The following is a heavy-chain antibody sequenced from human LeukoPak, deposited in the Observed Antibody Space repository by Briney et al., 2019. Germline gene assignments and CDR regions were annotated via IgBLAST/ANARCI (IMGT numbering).Heavy chain of an antibody. Sequence: PSETLSLTCTVSGGSISSGGYYWSWIRQHPGKGLEWIGYIYYSGSTYYNPSLKSRVTISVDTSKNQFSLELSSVTAADTAVYYCARLRRAADFDYWGQGTLVTVSS. CDR3: ARLRRAADFDY. J-gene: IGHJ4*02. CDR1: GGSISSGGYY. CDR2: IYYSGST. D-gene: IGHD2-15*01. V-gene: IGHV4-31*03.